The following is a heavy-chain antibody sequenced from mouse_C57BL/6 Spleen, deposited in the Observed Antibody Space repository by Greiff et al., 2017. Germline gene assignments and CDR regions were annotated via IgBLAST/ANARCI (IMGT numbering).Heavy chain of an antibody. Sequence: EVKVVESGGGLVKPGGSLKLSCAASGFTFSDYGMHWVRQAPEKGLEWVAYISSGSSAINYEDKVKGRVTNSRYNAKNTLFLQMTRLRSEDTAMYYCAKSSNWVYYYAMDYWGQGTSVTVSS. CDR1: GFTFSDYG. J-gene: IGHJ4*01. V-gene: IGHV5-17*01. CDR2: ISSGSSAI. D-gene: IGHD4-1*01. CDR3: AKSSNWVYYYAMDY.